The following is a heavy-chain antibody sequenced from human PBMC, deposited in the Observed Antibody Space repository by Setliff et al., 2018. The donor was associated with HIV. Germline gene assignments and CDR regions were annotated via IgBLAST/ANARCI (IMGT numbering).Heavy chain of an antibody. Sequence: SETLSLTCTVSGGSISSADHHWSWIRQPPGKGLEWIGYIYYSGTTYYNPSLKSRLTISVDTSKNQFSLNLSSVTAADTAVYYCARVPQLYCSAGSCYAGWVDHWGQGSLVTVSS. CDR3: ARVPQLYCSAGSCYAGWVDH. CDR1: GGSISSADHH. V-gene: IGHV4-30-4*01. CDR2: IYYSGTT. D-gene: IGHD2-15*01. J-gene: IGHJ4*02.